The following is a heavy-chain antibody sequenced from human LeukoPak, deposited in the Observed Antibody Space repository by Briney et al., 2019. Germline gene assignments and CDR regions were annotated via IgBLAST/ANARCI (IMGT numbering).Heavy chain of an antibody. CDR3: ARHGSGWYHFDY. V-gene: IGHV4-39*01. J-gene: IGHJ4*02. CDR1: GGSISSSSYY. CDR2: IYYSGST. Sequence: PSGTLSLTCTVSGGSISSSSYYWGWIRQPPGKGLEWIGSIYYSGSTYYNPSLKSRVTISVDTSKNQFSLKLSSVTAADTAVYYCARHGSGWYHFDYWGQGTLVTVSS. D-gene: IGHD6-19*01.